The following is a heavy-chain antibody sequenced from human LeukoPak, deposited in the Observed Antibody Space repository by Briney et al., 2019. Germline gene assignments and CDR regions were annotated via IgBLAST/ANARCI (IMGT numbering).Heavy chain of an antibody. CDR3: ARDGTSNYYYYYYMDV. CDR2: IYTSGST. Sequence: SETLSLTCTVSGGSISSYYWSWIRQPAGRGLEWIGRIYTSGSTNYNPSLKSRVTMSVDTSKNQFSLKLSSVTAADTAVYYCARDGTSNYYYYYYMDVWGKGTTVTISS. V-gene: IGHV4-4*07. J-gene: IGHJ6*03. D-gene: IGHD1-1*01. CDR1: GGSISSYY.